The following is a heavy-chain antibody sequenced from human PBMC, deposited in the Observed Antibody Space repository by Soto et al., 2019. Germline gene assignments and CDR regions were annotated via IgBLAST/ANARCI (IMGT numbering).Heavy chain of an antibody. Sequence: SETLSLTCAVYGGSFSGYYWSWIRQPPGKGLEWIGEINHSGSTNYNPSLKSRVTISVDTSKNQFSLKLSSVTAADTAVYYCARRMWLVGNDAFDIWGQGTMVTVS. V-gene: IGHV4-34*01. D-gene: IGHD6-19*01. CDR1: GGSFSGYY. CDR3: ARRMWLVGNDAFDI. CDR2: INHSGST. J-gene: IGHJ3*02.